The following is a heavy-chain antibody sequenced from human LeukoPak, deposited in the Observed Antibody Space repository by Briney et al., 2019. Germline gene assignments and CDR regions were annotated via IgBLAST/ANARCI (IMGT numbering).Heavy chain of an antibody. V-gene: IGHV4-31*03. Sequence: PSETLSLTCTVSGGSISSGGYYWSWIRQHPGKGLEWIGYIYYSGSTYYNPSLESRVTISVDTSKNQFSLKLSSVTAADTAVYYCARDLKARGTPARYGMDVWGQGTTVTVSS. J-gene: IGHJ6*02. D-gene: IGHD3-10*01. CDR1: GGSISSGGYY. CDR3: ARDLKARGTPARYGMDV. CDR2: IYYSGST.